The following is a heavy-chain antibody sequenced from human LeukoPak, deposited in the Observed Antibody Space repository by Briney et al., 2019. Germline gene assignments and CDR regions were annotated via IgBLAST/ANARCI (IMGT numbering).Heavy chain of an antibody. D-gene: IGHD6-19*01. J-gene: IGHJ4*02. V-gene: IGHV3-30*18. CDR1: GFTFSSYG. CDR3: AKSSAVAGRRYFDY. CDR2: ISYDGSNK. Sequence: GGSLRLSCAASGFTFSSYGMHWVRQAPGKGLEWVAVISYDGSNKYYAASVKGRFTISRDNSKNTLYLQMNSLRAEDTAVYYCAKSSAVAGRRYFDYWGQGTLVTVSS.